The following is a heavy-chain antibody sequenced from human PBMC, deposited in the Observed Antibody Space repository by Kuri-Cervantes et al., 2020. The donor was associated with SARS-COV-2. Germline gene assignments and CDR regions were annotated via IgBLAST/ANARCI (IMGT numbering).Heavy chain of an antibody. D-gene: IGHD2-2*01. CDR1: GFTFSSYD. V-gene: IGHV3-13*01. Sequence: GGSLRLSCAASGFTFSSYDMHWVRQATGKGLEWVSAIGTAGDTYYADSVKGRFTISRDNSKNTLYLQMNSLRAEDTAVYYCAKDFEYQLLTGRDAFDIWGQGTMVTVSS. J-gene: IGHJ3*02. CDR2: IGTAGDT. CDR3: AKDFEYQLLTGRDAFDI.